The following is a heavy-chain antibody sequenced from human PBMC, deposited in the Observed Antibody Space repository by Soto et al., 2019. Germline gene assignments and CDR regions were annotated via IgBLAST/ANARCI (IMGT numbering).Heavy chain of an antibody. CDR2: IDNTGSA. J-gene: IGHJ4*02. CDR1: GASVSTGVYY. V-gene: IGHV4-31*03. CDR3: AGAVSDFDVRRFRTSYFDQ. D-gene: IGHD3-10*02. Sequence: TLSLTCTVSGASVSTGVYYWTWIRQHPGKGLEWIGYIDNTGSAYYNPSLTGRVDISVDTSKNQFSLNLQSLTAADTAFYYCAGAVSDFDVRRFRTSYFDQWGQGIQVTVSS.